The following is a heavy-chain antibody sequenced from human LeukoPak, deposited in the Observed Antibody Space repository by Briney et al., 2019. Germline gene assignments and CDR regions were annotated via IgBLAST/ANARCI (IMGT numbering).Heavy chain of an antibody. CDR2: INHSGST. CDR3: ARGLNGDYETSGMGV. D-gene: IGHD4-17*01. V-gene: IGHV4-34*01. J-gene: IGHJ6*02. Sequence: SKTLSLTCAVYGGSFGGYYWNWIRQPPGKGLEWIGEINHSGSTNYGPSLKSRVSISVDTSKNQFSLKLSSVTAADTAVYYCARGLNGDYETSGMGVWGQGTTVTVSS. CDR1: GGSFGGYY.